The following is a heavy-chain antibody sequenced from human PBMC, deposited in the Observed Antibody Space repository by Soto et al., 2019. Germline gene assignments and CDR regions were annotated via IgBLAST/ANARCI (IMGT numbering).Heavy chain of an antibody. CDR2: INYSGST. CDR1: GGSISSSSYY. V-gene: IGHV4-39*01. J-gene: IGHJ4*02. D-gene: IGHD5-18*01. CDR3: ARRGYGGHSYGAFDY. Sequence: QLQLQESGPGLVKPSETLSLTCSVSGGSISSSSYYWGWIRQPPGKGLEWIGSINYSGSTYYNPSLKSRVTISVDTSKNQFSLKVSSVTAADTSVYYCARRGYGGHSYGAFDYWGQGTLVTVSS.